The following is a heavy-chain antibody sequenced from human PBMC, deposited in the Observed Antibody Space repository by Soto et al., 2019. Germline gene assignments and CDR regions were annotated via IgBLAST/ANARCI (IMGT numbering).Heavy chain of an antibody. D-gene: IGHD4-17*01. CDR3: AKDGDYGDLGVLGDFDY. CDR2: ISGSGGST. V-gene: IGHV3-23*01. CDR1: GFTFSSYA. J-gene: IGHJ4*02. Sequence: EVQLLESGGGLVQPGGSLRLSCAASGFTFSSYAMSWVRQAPGKGLEWVSAISGSGGSTYYADSVKGRFTISRDNSKNTLYRQMNSLRAEDTAVYYCAKDGDYGDLGVLGDFDYWGQGTLVTVSS.